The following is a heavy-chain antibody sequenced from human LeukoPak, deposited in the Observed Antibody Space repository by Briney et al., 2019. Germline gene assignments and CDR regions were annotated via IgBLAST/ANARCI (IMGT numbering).Heavy chain of an antibody. Sequence: SETLSPTCTVSGVSVRSYYWSWIRQPPGKGLKWIGYIYYSGSTSYSPSLRSRVTISVDTSKNQFSLKLSSVTAADTAVYYCARETSQKGAHYMDVWGKGTTVTISS. J-gene: IGHJ6*03. CDR3: ARETSQKGAHYMDV. D-gene: IGHD3-16*01. V-gene: IGHV4-59*02. CDR1: GVSVRSYY. CDR2: IYYSGST.